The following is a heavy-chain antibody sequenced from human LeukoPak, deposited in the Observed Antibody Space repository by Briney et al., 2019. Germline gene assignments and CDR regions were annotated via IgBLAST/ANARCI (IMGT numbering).Heavy chain of an antibody. Sequence: ASVKVSCKASGYTFTGYYMHWVRQAPGQGLGWMGWINPNSGGTNYAQKFQGRVTMTRDTSISTAYMELSRLRSDDTAVYYCARIWFGELSGDYWGQGTLVTVSS. D-gene: IGHD3-10*01. J-gene: IGHJ4*02. V-gene: IGHV1-2*02. CDR2: INPNSGGT. CDR3: ARIWFGELSGDY. CDR1: GYTFTGYY.